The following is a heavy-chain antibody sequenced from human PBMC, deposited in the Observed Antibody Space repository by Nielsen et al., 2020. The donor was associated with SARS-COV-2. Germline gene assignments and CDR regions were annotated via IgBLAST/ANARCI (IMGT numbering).Heavy chain of an antibody. CDR2: ISWNSGSI. Sequence: SLKISCAASGFTFDDYAMHWVRQAPGKSLEWVSGISWNSGSIGYADSVKGRFTISRDNAKNSLYLQMNSLRAEDTAIYYCARHPQGTLDYWGQGTLVTVSS. J-gene: IGHJ4*02. D-gene: IGHD3-10*01. CDR1: GFTFDDYA. CDR3: ARHPQGTLDY. V-gene: IGHV3-9*01.